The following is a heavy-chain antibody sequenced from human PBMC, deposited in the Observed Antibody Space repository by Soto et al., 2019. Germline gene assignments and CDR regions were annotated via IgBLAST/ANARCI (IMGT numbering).Heavy chain of an antibody. CDR3: ATGGSSSSLYHYRDV. D-gene: IGHD6-13*01. J-gene: IGHJ6*03. V-gene: IGHV4-59*01. CDR1: GDCITRCS. Sequence: LVTLSLTCPVSGDCITRCSPNCFRQPPGKGLEWIGYIYYSGSTNYNPSLKSRVTISVDTSKNQFSLKLSSVTAANTAVYSCATGGSSSSLYHYRDVWAKEPT. CDR2: IYYSGST.